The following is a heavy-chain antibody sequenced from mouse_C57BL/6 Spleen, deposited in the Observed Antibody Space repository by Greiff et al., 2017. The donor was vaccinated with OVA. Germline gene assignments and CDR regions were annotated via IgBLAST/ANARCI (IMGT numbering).Heavy chain of an antibody. J-gene: IGHJ2*01. D-gene: IGHD2-3*01. CDR2: IDPETGGT. V-gene: IGHV1-15*01. Sequence: QVQLKQSGAELVRPGASVTLSCKASGYTFTDYEMHWVKQTPVHGLEWIGAIDPETGGTAYNQKFKGKAILTADKSSSTAYMELRSLTSEDSAVYYCTRYCDGYLDYWGQGTTLTVSS. CDR1: GYTFTDYE. CDR3: TRYCDGYLDY.